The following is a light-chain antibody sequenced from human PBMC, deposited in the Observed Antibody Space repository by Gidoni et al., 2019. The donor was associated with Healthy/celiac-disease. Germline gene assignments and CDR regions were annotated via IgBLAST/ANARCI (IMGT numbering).Light chain of an antibody. CDR3: QQLNSYPIT. Sequence: DIQFTQSPSFLSASVGDRVTITCRASQGISSYLAWYQQKPGKAPTLLIYAASTLQSGVPSRFSVSGSGTEFTLTISILQPEDLATYYCQQLNSYPITFGQGTRLEI. J-gene: IGKJ5*01. CDR1: QGISSY. V-gene: IGKV1-9*01. CDR2: AAS.